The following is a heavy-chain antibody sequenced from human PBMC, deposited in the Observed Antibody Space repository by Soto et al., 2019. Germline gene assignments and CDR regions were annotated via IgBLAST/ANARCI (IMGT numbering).Heavy chain of an antibody. J-gene: IGHJ6*02. Sequence: SETLSLTCTVSGGSISSYYWSCIRQPPGKGLEWIVYIYYSGSTNYNPSLKSRVTISVDTSKNQFSLKLSSVTAADTAVYYCARDRTMVRGANYGMDVWGQGTTVTVSS. D-gene: IGHD3-10*01. CDR1: GGSISSYY. CDR3: ARDRTMVRGANYGMDV. V-gene: IGHV4-59*01. CDR2: IYYSGST.